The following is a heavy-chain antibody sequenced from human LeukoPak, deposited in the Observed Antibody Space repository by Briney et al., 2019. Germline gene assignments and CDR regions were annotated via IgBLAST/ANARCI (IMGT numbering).Heavy chain of an antibody. CDR1: GFTFSSYA. CDR3: ARDGDSPPGDY. J-gene: IGHJ4*02. Sequence: GRSLRLSCAASGFTFSSYAMHWVRQAPGKGLEWVAVISYDGSNKYYADSVKGRFTISRDNSKNTLYLQMNSLRAEDTAVYYCARDGDSPPGDYWGQGTPVTVSS. V-gene: IGHV3-30-3*01. D-gene: IGHD4-17*01. CDR2: ISYDGSNK.